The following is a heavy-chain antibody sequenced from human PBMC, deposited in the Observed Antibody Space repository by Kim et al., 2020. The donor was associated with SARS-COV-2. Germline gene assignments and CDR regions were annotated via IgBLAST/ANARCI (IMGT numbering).Heavy chain of an antibody. D-gene: IGHD5-12*01. CDR1: GFSLSTSGMC. CDR3: ARMGVATTLDYYYGMDV. J-gene: IGHJ6*02. Sequence: SGPTLVNPTQTLTLTCTFSGFSLSTSGMCVSWIRQPPGKALEWLALIDWDDDKYYSTSLKTRLTISKDTSKNQVVLTMTNMDPVDTATYYCARMGVATTLDYYYGMDVWGQGTTVTVSS. CDR2: IDWDDDK. V-gene: IGHV2-70*01.